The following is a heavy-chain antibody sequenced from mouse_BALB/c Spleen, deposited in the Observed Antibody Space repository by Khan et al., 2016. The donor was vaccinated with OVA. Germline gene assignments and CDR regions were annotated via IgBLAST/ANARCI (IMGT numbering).Heavy chain of an antibody. CDR3: AREYVTWFSY. CDR2: SNPGTGGA. D-gene: IGHD2-10*02. Sequence: QVQLKESGAELVRPGTSVKLSCKASGYAFTNDLIEWVKQRPGQGLEWIGVSNPGTGGANYNAKFKAKATPTASIASSTAYMKLSSLTSGDSTVYFCAREYVTWFSYYGQGTLVTVSA. CDR1: GYAFTNDL. V-gene: IGHV1-54*01. J-gene: IGHJ3*01.